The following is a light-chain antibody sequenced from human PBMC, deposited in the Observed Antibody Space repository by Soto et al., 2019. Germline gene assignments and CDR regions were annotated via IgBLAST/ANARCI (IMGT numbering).Light chain of an antibody. V-gene: IGKV3-15*01. CDR2: DAS. CDR3: QQYKNWPL. Sequence: EIVMTQSPATLSVSPGERATLSCRASQSVRSNLAWYQQTPGQASRLLIYDASTRATGIPVRFSGSGSGTEFTLTISSLQSEDFAVYYCQQYKNWPLFGQGTRLEIK. J-gene: IGKJ5*01. CDR1: QSVRSN.